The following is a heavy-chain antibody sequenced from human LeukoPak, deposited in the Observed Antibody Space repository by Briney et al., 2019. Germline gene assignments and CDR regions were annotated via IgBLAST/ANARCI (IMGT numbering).Heavy chain of an antibody. V-gene: IGHV3-53*01. J-gene: IGHJ4*02. CDR2: IYSGGST. CDR3: ARGMRV. D-gene: IGHD3-10*01. Sequence: PGGSLRLSCAASAFTFSSYGMHWVRQAPGKGLEWVSVIYSGGSTYYADSVKGRFTISRDNSKNTLYLQMNSLRAEDTAVYYCARGMRVWGQGTLVTVSS. CDR1: AFTFSSYG.